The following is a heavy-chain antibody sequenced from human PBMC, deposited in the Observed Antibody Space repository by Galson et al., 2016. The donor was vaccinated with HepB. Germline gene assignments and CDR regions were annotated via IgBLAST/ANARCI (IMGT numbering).Heavy chain of an antibody. Sequence: PALVKPTQTLTLTCTFSGFSLSTSGVGVGWVRQPPGKALEWLALIYWDDDKRYSPSLKSRLTITKGTSNSQVVLTLTNVDPVDTATYYCAHRRSVVLVGASPYWYFDLWGRGTLVTVSS. CDR2: IYWDDDK. CDR1: GFSLSTSGVG. J-gene: IGHJ2*01. D-gene: IGHD2-15*01. CDR3: AHRRSVVLVGASPYWYFDL. V-gene: IGHV2-5*02.